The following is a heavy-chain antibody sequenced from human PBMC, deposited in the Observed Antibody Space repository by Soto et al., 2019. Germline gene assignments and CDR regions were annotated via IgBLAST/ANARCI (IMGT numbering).Heavy chain of an antibody. CDR1: GGSISSYY. CDR3: ARVTYYYGSGSHSFDY. CDR2: IYYSGST. V-gene: IGHV4-59*01. J-gene: IGHJ4*02. D-gene: IGHD3-10*01. Sequence: LSLTCTVSGGSISSYYWSWIRQPPGKGLEWIGYIYYSGSTNYNPSLKSRVTISVDTSKNQFSLKLSSVTAADTAVYYCARVTYYYGSGSHSFDYWGQGTLVTVSS.